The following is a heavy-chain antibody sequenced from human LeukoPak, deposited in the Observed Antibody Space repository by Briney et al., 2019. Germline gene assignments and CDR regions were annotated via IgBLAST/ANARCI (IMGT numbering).Heavy chain of an antibody. J-gene: IGHJ3*02. CDR3: ARLAPYYGAGII. D-gene: IGHD3-10*01. CDR1: GFTFSPYW. V-gene: IGHV3-7*01. Sequence: PGGSLRLSCAASGFTFSPYWMSWVRQAPGKGLEWVATIKGDGSEEYYVDSVKGRFTISRDNAKNSLYLQMSSLRAEDTAVYYCARLAPYYGAGIIWGQGTVVTVSS. CDR2: IKGDGSEE.